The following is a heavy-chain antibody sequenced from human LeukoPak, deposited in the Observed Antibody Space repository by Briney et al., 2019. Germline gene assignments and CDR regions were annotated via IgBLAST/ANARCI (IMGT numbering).Heavy chain of an antibody. CDR1: GGSISSYY. CDR3: AREGYSSSWDSYYYYYMDV. V-gene: IGHV4-4*07. D-gene: IGHD6-13*01. CDR2: IYTSGST. J-gene: IGHJ6*03. Sequence: SETLSLTCTVSGGSISSYYWSWIRQPAGKGLEGIGRIYTSGSTNYNPSLKSRVTMSVDTSKNQFSLKLSSVTAADTAVYYCAREGYSSSWDSYYYYYMDVWGKGTTVTVSS.